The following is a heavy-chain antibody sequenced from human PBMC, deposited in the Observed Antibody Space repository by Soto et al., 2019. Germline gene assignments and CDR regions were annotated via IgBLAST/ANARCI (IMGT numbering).Heavy chain of an antibody. D-gene: IGHD3-22*01. CDR1: GFTFSSYD. CDR3: ARALLYYYDSSGYKYYYYGMDV. V-gene: IGHV3-13*01. J-gene: IGHJ6*02. CDR2: IGTAGDT. Sequence: GGSLRLSCAASGFTFSSYDMHWVRQATGKGLEWVSAIGTAGDTYYPGSVKGRFTISRENAKNSLYLQMNSLRAGDTAVYYCARALLYYYDSSGYKYYYYGMDVWGQGTTVTVSS.